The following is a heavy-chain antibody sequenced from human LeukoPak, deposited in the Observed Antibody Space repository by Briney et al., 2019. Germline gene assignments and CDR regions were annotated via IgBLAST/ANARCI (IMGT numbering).Heavy chain of an antibody. J-gene: IGHJ5*02. CDR1: GDSVASGGYY. D-gene: IGHD3-10*01. V-gene: IGHV4-61*08. Sequence: SEALSLTCTVSGDSVASGGYYWNWIRQPPGKGLEWIGYIYYSVSTNYNLSLKSRVTISLDTSENQFSLKLTSVAAADTAVYYCARGGRGRNWFDPWGQGTLVTVSS. CDR2: IYYSVST. CDR3: ARGGRGRNWFDP.